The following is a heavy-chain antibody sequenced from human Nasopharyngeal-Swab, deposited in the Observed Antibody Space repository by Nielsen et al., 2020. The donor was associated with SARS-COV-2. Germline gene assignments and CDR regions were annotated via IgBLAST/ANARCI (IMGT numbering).Heavy chain of an antibody. D-gene: IGHD3-16*02. CDR1: GFTFSSYS. Sequence: GESLKISCAASGFTFSSYSMNWVRQAPGKGLEWVSYISSSSSTIYYADSVKGRFTISRDNAKNSLYLQMNSLRDEDTAVYYCGRQLRLGELSLYNEFDYWGQGTLVTVSS. CDR2: ISSSSSTI. J-gene: IGHJ4*02. CDR3: GRQLRLGELSLYNEFDY. V-gene: IGHV3-48*02.